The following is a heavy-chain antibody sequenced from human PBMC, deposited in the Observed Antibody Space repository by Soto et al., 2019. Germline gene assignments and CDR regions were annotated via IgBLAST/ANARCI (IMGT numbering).Heavy chain of an antibody. CDR2: IYYSGTT. CDR1: GDSITSNSYF. J-gene: IGHJ4*02. V-gene: IGHV4-39*01. Sequence: SETLSLTCTVSGDSITSNSYFWAWIRQPPGKGLEWIGSIYYSGTTYYNPSLKSRATISVDRSKNQFSLKLSSVTAADTAVYYCARHFSFDYFADWGQGALVTVSS. CDR3: ARHFSFDYFAD. D-gene: IGHD3-3*02.